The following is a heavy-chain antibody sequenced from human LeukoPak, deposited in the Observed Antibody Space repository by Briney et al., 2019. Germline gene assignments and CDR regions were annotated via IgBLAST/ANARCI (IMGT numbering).Heavy chain of an antibody. Sequence: SETLSLTCAVYGGSISDHYWSWIRQPPGKGLEWIGEINHSGGTNYNPSLKSRVTISVDKSKNQFSLKLSSVTAADTAVYYCARHAPTLVGANAGYYYYGMDVWGQGTTVTVSS. CDR3: ARHAPTLVGANAGYYYYGMDV. V-gene: IGHV4-34*01. D-gene: IGHD1-26*01. J-gene: IGHJ6*02. CDR2: INHSGGT. CDR1: GGSISDHY.